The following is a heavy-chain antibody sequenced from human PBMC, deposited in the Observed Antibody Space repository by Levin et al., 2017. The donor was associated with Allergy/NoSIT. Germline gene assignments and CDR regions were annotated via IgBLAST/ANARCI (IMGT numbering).Heavy chain of an antibody. CDR2: ITHSGST. CDR1: GGSFRGYY. V-gene: IGHV4-34*01. J-gene: IGHJ5*02. Sequence: PGGSLRLSCAIYGGSFRGYYWSWIRQPPGKGLEWIGEITHSGSTNYNPSLKSRVTISIDTSKNQFPLKLRSVTAAATAVYYCANSGRHYCSNTSCDWLPSWFDPWGQGALVTVSS. D-gene: IGHD2-2*01. CDR3: ANSGRHYCSNTSCDWLPSWFDP.